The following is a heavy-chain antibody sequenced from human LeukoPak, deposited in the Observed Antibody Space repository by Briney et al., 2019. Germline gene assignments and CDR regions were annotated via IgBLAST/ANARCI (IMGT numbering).Heavy chain of an antibody. CDR1: GFTVSDNY. J-gene: IGHJ6*03. Sequence: PGGSLRLSCAASGFTVSDNYMTWVRQAPGKGLEWVSIIYGGSTYYADSVKGRFTISRDNSKNTVYLQMNSLRAEDTAVHYCARDFEGVHRTTNSYTYYYYMDVWGKGTTVIVSS. CDR3: ARDFEGVHRTTNSYTYYYYMDV. CDR2: IYGGST. V-gene: IGHV3-53*01. D-gene: IGHD2/OR15-2a*01.